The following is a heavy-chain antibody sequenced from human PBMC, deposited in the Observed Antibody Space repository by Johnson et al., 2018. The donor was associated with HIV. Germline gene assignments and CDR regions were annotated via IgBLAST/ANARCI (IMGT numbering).Heavy chain of an antibody. CDR2: IYSGGGA. CDR1: GFTVSSNY. V-gene: IGHV3-66*04. Sequence: VQLVESGGGLVQPGGSLRLSCAASGFTVSSNYMSWVRQATGKGLEWVSVIYSGGGAYYTDCVKGRFTISSDNSKNTLYLQMNSLRAEDTAVYYCARHSDPWFVSGYYNGAFDIWGQGTMVTVSS. CDR3: ARHSDPWFVSGYYNGAFDI. D-gene: IGHD3-22*01. J-gene: IGHJ3*02.